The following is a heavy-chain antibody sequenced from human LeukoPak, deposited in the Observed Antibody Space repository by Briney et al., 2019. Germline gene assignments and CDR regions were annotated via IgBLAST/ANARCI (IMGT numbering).Heavy chain of an antibody. CDR2: ISGSGSST. CDR3: AKDRGGSSWPLFDY. CDR1: GFTFSNFA. J-gene: IGHJ4*02. D-gene: IGHD1-26*01. Sequence: GGSLRLPCGASGFTFSNFAMNWVRQGRGKGLEWVSSISGSGSSTFHADSVRGRFTISRDNSKSTLSLQMNSLRAEDTAVYYCAKDRGGSSWPLFDYWGQGNLVTVSS. V-gene: IGHV3-23*01.